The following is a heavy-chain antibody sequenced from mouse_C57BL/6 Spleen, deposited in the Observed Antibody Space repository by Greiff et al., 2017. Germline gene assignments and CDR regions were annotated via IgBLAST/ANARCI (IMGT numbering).Heavy chain of an antibody. D-gene: IGHD1-1*01. J-gene: IGHJ2*01. CDR1: GYTFTSYW. CDR3: ARLSGSSYFDY. Sequence: QVQLQQPGAELVKPGASVKLSCKASGYTFTSYWMHWVKQRPGQGLEWIGMIHPNSGSTNYNEKFKSKATLTVDKASSTAYMQLSSLTSEDSAVYYCARLSGSSYFDYWGQGTTLTVSS. V-gene: IGHV1-64*01. CDR2: IHPNSGST.